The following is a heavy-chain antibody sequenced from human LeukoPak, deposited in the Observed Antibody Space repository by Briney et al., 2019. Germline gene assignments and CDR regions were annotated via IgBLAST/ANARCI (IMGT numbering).Heavy chain of an antibody. CDR1: GSTFSSNG. D-gene: IGHD3-10*01. CDR2: IPYDGSNN. V-gene: IGHV3-30*02. J-gene: IGHJ4*02. Sequence: EPGGSLSLSCAASGSTFSSNGIYWVRQAPGKGLEWVAFIPYDGSNNYYVDSVKGRFTISRDTSKNTLYLQMIRLRAEDTAVYYCAKESSASYYFDYWGQGNLVTVSS. CDR3: AKESSASYYFDY.